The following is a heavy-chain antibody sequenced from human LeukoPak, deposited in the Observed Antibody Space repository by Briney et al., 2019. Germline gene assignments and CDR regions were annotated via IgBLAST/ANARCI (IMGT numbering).Heavy chain of an antibody. CDR2: IYYSGRT. D-gene: IGHD5-18*01. Sequence: PSETLSLTCTVSGGSISSTNYYWGWIRQPPGKGLECIGGIYYSGRTYYNPSLKSRVTISVDTSKNQFSLKLSSVTAADTAVYYCARVNPWILGMSFDYWGQGTLVTVSS. J-gene: IGHJ4*02. CDR3: ARVNPWILGMSFDY. CDR1: GGSISSTNYY. V-gene: IGHV4-39*01.